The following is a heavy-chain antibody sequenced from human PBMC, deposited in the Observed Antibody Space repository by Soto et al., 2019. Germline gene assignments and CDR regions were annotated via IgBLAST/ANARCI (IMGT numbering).Heavy chain of an antibody. Sequence: SDTLSLTCAVYGCSFSGYYWSWIRQPPGKGLEWIGEINHSGSTNYNPSLKSRATISVDTSKNQFSLKLSSVTAADTAVYYCARYLTLFGVVNNWFDPWGQGTLVTVS. J-gene: IGHJ5*02. CDR3: ARYLTLFGVVNNWFDP. CDR2: INHSGST. V-gene: IGHV4-34*01. CDR1: GCSFSGYY. D-gene: IGHD3-3*01.